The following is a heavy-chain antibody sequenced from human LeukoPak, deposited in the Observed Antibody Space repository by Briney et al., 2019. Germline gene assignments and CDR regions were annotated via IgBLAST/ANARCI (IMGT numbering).Heavy chain of an antibody. CDR3: ARVALVVITTGPLGY. D-gene: IGHD3-22*01. CDR1: GYTFTDYY. CDR2: INPSSGGT. V-gene: IGHV1-2*02. Sequence: GASVKVSCKASGYTFTDYYMHWVRQAPGQGLEWMGCINPSSGGTNYAQKFQGRVTLTRDTSISTAYMELSRLRSDDTAVYYCARVALVVITTGPLGYWGQGTLVTVSS. J-gene: IGHJ4*02.